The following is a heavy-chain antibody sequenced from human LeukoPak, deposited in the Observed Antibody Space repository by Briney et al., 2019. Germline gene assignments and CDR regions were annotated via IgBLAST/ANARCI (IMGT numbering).Heavy chain of an antibody. J-gene: IGHJ4*02. CDR3: ASIFSSGYSYFDY. D-gene: IGHD5-18*01. CDR1: GLTFSSFW. V-gene: IGHV3-9*01. Sequence: GGSLRLSCVASGLTFSSFWMSWVRQAPGKGLEWVSGISWNSDSIGYADSVKGRFTISRDNAKNSLYLQMNSLRAEDTALCYCASIFSSGYSYFDYWGQGTLVTVSS. CDR2: ISWNSDSI.